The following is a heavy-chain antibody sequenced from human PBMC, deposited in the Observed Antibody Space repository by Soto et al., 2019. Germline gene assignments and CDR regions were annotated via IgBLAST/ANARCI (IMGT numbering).Heavy chain of an antibody. D-gene: IGHD3-16*01. CDR3: ATEMPILGGFAY. V-gene: IGHV3-15*01. CDR1: GFTFTNAW. Sequence: GGSLRLSCAASGFTFTNAWMNWVRQAPGKGLEWVGRIRIKTDGETTDYAAPVKGRFGISRDDSKNMLFLQMNSLDSEDTAVYYCATEMPILGGFAYWGQGTLVTVS. J-gene: IGHJ4*02. CDR2: IRIKTDGETT.